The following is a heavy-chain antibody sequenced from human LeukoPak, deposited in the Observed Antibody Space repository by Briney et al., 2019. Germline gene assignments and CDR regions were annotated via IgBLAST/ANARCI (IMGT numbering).Heavy chain of an antibody. J-gene: IGHJ5*02. Sequence: ASVKVSCKASGYTFTSYAMHWVRQAPGQRLEWMGWINAGNGNTKYSQEFQGRVTITRDTSASTAYMELSSLRSEDMAVYYCAAHRITLIVGEDVQFRGENWFDPWGQGTQVTVSS. V-gene: IGHV1-3*03. D-gene: IGHD3-22*01. CDR3: AAHRITLIVGEDVQFRGENWFDP. CDR2: INAGNGNT. CDR1: GYTFTSYA.